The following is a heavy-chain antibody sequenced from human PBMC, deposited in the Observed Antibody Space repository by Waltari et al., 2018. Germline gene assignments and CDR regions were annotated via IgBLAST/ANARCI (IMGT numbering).Heavy chain of an antibody. Sequence: EVQLLESGGGLVQRGGSLRLSCAASGFTFSHYAMSWVRQAPGKGLEWVANIKQDGSEKNYVDSVEGRFSISRDNAQNSLYLQMNSLRAEDTAIYYCVTGLTTVTAKDYFDHWGQGALVTVS. V-gene: IGHV3-7*01. D-gene: IGHD4-17*01. J-gene: IGHJ4*02. CDR3: VTGLTTVTAKDYFDH. CDR1: GFTFSHYA. CDR2: IKQDGSEK.